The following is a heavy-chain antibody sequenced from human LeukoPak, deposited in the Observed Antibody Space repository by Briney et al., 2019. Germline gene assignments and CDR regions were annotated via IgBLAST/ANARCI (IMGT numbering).Heavy chain of an antibody. CDR3: ARGGYSSGWLDY. CDR2: FDPEDGET. Sequence: ASVKVSCKVSGYTLTELSMHWVRQAPGKGLEWMGGFDPEDGETIYAQKFQGRVTMTEDTSTDTAYMELSSLRSEDTAVYYCARGGYSSGWLDYWGQGTLVTVSS. V-gene: IGHV1-24*01. J-gene: IGHJ4*02. D-gene: IGHD6-19*01. CDR1: GYTLTELS.